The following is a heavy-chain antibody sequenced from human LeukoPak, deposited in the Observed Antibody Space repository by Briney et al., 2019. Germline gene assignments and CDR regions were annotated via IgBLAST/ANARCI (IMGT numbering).Heavy chain of an antibody. CDR2: ISYDGSNK. V-gene: IGHV3-30*01. J-gene: IGHJ6*03. CDR1: GFTFSSYA. D-gene: IGHD2-2*01. CDR3: ARANIVVVPAAKGNYYYYMDV. Sequence: GGSLRLSCAASGFTFSSYAMHWVRQAPGKGLEWVAVISYDGSNKYYAGSVKGRSTISRDNSKNTLYLQMNSLRAEDTAVYYCARANIVVVPAAKGNYYYYMDVWGKGTTVTSP.